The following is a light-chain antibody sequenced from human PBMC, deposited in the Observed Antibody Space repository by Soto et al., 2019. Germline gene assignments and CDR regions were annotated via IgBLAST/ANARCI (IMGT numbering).Light chain of an antibody. CDR3: MQATHWPWT. J-gene: IGKJ1*01. CDR2: KAS. V-gene: IGKV2-30*02. Sequence: DIVMTQSPLSLPVTLGQPSPISFSSSQSLVHTDGNTYLSWFQQRPGQSPRRLIYKASNRDSGVPDRFSGSGSGTDFTLKISRVEAEDVGVYYCMQATHWPWTFGQGTKVDIK. CDR1: QSLVHTDGNTY.